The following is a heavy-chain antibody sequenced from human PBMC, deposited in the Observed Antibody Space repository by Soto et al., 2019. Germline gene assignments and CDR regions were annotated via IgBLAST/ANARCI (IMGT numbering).Heavy chain of an antibody. CDR3: STDGVTLDY. V-gene: IGHV3-15*01. J-gene: IGHJ4*02. CDR2: IKTKNDGGTA. CDR1: GITFRDTW. Sequence: RLSCAASGITFRDTWMSWIRQAPGQGLEWVGRIKTKNDGGTAHYAAPVEGRFTISRDDSKNTLYLQMTSLETEDTGVYYCSTDGVTLDYWGQGALVTVSS. D-gene: IGHD3-10*01.